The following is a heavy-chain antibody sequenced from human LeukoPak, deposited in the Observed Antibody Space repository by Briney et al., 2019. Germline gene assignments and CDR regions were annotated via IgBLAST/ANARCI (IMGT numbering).Heavy chain of an antibody. J-gene: IGHJ4*02. Sequence: ASETLSLTCTVSGYSISSGYYWGWIRQPPGKGLEWIGSIYHSGSTYYNPSLKSRVTISVDTSKNQFSLKLGSVTAADTAVYYCARDAPIVGANIPADYWGQGTLVTVSS. CDR2: IYHSGST. V-gene: IGHV4-38-2*02. D-gene: IGHD1-26*01. CDR3: ARDAPIVGANIPADY. CDR1: GYSISSGYY.